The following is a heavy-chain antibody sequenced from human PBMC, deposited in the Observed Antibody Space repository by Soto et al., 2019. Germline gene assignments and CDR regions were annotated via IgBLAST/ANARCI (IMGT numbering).Heavy chain of an antibody. CDR2: INPSGGST. J-gene: IGHJ6*02. D-gene: IGHD3-22*01. V-gene: IGHV1-46*01. CDR1: GYTFTSYY. CDR3: ARDRQYYYDSSGYYQIYYYYGMDV. Sequence: ASVKVSCKASGYTFTSYYMHWVRQAPGQGLEWMGIINPSGGSTSYAQKFQGRVAMTRDTSTSTVYMELSSLRSEDTAVYYCARDRQYYYDSSGYYQIYYYYGMDVWGQGTTVTSP.